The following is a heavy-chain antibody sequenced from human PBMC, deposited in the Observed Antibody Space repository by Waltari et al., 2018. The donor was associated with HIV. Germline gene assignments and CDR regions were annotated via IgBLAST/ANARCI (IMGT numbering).Heavy chain of an antibody. CDR3: ATGQQVWETWSQLDY. CDR2: MSFDGSNQ. CDR1: GFTFRNYG. Sequence: QVQLVESGGGVVQPGRSLRPPCAASGFTFRNYGMHWVRQAPGKGLEWVAVMSFDGSNQYYADSVGGRFTISRDNSKKKVFLQMNSLRLDDSALYYCATGQQVWETWSQLDYWGQGTLVIVSS. V-gene: IGHV3-30*03. J-gene: IGHJ4*02. D-gene: IGHD1-1*01.